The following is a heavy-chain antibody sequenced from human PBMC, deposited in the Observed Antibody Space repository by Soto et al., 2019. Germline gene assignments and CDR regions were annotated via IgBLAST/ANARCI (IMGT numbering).Heavy chain of an antibody. J-gene: IGHJ4*02. CDR1: GVSISTNNW. D-gene: IGHD3-22*01. V-gene: IGHV4-4*02. CDR3: ARTWSDSSGFDY. CDR2: IYHTGST. Sequence: QVQLQESGPGLVKPSGTVSLTCAVSGVSISTNNWWTWVRQPPGKGLEWIGEIYHTGSTNRNPSLKNRVIISVDMSKNQVSLKLSSVTAADTALYYCARTWSDSSGFDYWGQGTLVSVSS.